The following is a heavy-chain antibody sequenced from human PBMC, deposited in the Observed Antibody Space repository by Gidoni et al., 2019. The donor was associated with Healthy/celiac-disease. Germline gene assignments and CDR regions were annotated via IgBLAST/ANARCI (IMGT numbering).Heavy chain of an antibody. Sequence: QVQLVESGGGVVQPGRSLRLSCPASGFTFSSYAMHWVRQAPGKGLEWVAVISYDGSNKYYADSVKGRFTISRDNSKNTLYLQMNSLRAEDTAVYYCARSRADAAYHGMDVWGQGTTVTVSS. CDR3: ARSRADAAYHGMDV. J-gene: IGHJ6*02. D-gene: IGHD5-18*01. CDR2: ISYDGSNK. CDR1: GFTFSSYA. V-gene: IGHV3-30*01.